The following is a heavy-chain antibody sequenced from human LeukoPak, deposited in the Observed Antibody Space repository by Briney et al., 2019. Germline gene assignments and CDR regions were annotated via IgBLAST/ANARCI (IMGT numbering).Heavy chain of an antibody. CDR3: ARADTDNTYFDY. Sequence: ASVKVSCKASGGTFSRHAISWVRQAPGQGLEWMGGIIPIFGTANYAQKFQGRVTITADESTSTAYMELSSLRSEDTAVYYCARADTDNTYFDYWGQGTLVTVSS. J-gene: IGHJ4*02. V-gene: IGHV1-69*13. CDR1: GGTFSRHA. CDR2: IIPIFGTA. D-gene: IGHD5-18*01.